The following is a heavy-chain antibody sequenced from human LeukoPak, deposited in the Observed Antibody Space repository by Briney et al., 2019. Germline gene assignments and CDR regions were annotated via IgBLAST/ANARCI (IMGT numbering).Heavy chain of an antibody. D-gene: IGHD2-21*02. CDR3: AKDRMTVFES. V-gene: IGHV3-30*02. Sequence: GSLRLSCTASGISLSNYDIHWVRQAPGKGLEWVAFIRYDGNYNYYADIVKGRFTISRDDSKNTMFLQMTNLRPDDTAVYFCAKDRMTVFESWGQGTLVTVSS. CDR1: GISLSNYD. J-gene: IGHJ4*02. CDR2: IRYDGNYN.